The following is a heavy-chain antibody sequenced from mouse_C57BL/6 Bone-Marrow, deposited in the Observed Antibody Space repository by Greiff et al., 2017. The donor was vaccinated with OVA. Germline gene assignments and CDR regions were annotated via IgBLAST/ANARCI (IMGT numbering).Heavy chain of an antibody. Sequence: QVQLQQSGAELVRPGASVTLSCKASGYTFTDYEMHWVKQTPVHGLEWIGAIDPETGGTAYNQKFKGKAILTADKSSSTAYMELRSLTSEDSAVYYCTREGNYRAWFAYWGQGTLVTVSA. V-gene: IGHV1-15*01. CDR2: IDPETGGT. CDR3: TREGNYRAWFAY. J-gene: IGHJ3*01. CDR1: GYTFTDYE. D-gene: IGHD2-1*01.